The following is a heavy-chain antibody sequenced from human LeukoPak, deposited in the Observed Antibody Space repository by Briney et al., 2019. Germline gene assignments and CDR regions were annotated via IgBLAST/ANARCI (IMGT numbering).Heavy chain of an antibody. V-gene: IGHV4-39*01. D-gene: IGHD3-3*01. Sequence: SETLSLTCTVSGGSIGSTSYYWSWIRQPPGKGLEWIGSVYYSGTTYYNPSFRSRLTMSVDTSNNQFSLKLSSVTAADTAMYYCARHARREALRHSAFDIWGQGTMDTVSS. CDR1: GGSIGSTSYY. CDR2: VYYSGTT. CDR3: ARHARREALRHSAFDI. J-gene: IGHJ3*02.